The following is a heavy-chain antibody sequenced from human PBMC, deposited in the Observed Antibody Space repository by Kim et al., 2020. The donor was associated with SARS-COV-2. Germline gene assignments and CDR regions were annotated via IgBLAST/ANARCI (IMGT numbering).Heavy chain of an antibody. CDR3: ARDYDSSGYYDY. V-gene: IGHV1-3*01. J-gene: IGHJ4*02. Sequence: KYSQKFQGRVTITRDTSASTAYMELSSLRSEDTAVYYCARDYDSSGYYDYWGQGTLVTVSS. D-gene: IGHD3-22*01.